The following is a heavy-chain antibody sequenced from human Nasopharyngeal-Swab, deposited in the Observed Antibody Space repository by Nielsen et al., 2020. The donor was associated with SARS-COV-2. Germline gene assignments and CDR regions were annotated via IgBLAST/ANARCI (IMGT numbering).Heavy chain of an antibody. J-gene: IGHJ3*02. CDR1: GFSFNNSG. D-gene: IGHD3-10*01. V-gene: IGHV3-30*18. CDR2: LSYEGSKN. CDR3: AKANVLFWFGQFKNDGFDI. Sequence: GESLKISCTASGFSFNNSGMHWVRQAPGKGLEWVAVLSYEGSKNFYAESVEGRFTISRDYSKSTLYLQMDSLRTEDTAMYYCAKANVLFWFGQFKNDGFDIWGQGTMVAVSS.